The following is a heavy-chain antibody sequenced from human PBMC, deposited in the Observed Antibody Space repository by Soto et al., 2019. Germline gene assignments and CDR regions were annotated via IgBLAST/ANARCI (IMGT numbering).Heavy chain of an antibody. Sequence: QVQLVESGGGVVQPGRSLRLSCAASGFTFSSYGMHWVRQAPGKGLGWVAVIWYDGSNKYYADSVKGRFTISRDNSKNTLNLQMNSLRSEDTAVYDCARDYPVVPDRVIDYWGQGTLVTVSS. CDR2: IWYDGSNK. J-gene: IGHJ4*02. D-gene: IGHD2-2*01. CDR1: GFTFSSYG. CDR3: ARDYPVVPDRVIDY. V-gene: IGHV3-33*01.